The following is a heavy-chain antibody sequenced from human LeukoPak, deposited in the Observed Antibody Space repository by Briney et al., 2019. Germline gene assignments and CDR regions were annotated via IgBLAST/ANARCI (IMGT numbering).Heavy chain of an antibody. J-gene: IGHJ4*02. V-gene: IGHV4-59*12. CDR2: IYYSGST. CDR1: GGSISSYY. Sequence: PSETLSLTCTVSGGSISSYYWSWIRQPPGKGLEWIGYIYYSGSTNYNPSLKSRVTISVDTSKNQFSLKLSSVTAADTAVYYCARPRVTTRGPFDYWGQGTLVTVSS. D-gene: IGHD4-17*01. CDR3: ARPRVTTRGPFDY.